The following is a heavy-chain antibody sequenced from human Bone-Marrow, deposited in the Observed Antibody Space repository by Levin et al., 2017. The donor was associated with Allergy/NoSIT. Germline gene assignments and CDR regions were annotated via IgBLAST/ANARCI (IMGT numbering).Heavy chain of an antibody. CDR3: ARGSCSGGSCYAVSFGY. Sequence: GESLKISCKASGYTFTGYYMHWVRQAPGQGLEWMGRINPNSGGTNYAQKFQGRVTMTRDTSISTAYMELSRLRSDDTAVYYCARGSCSGGSCYAVSFGYWGQGTLVTVSS. V-gene: IGHV1-2*06. D-gene: IGHD2-15*01. J-gene: IGHJ4*02. CDR2: INPNSGGT. CDR1: GYTFTGYY.